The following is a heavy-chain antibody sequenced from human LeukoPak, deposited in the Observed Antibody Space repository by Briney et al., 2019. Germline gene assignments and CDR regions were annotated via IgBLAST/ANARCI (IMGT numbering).Heavy chain of an antibody. J-gene: IGHJ5*02. Sequence: SQTLSLTCTVSGGSISSGSYYWSWIRQPAGKGLEWIGRIYTSGSTNYNPSLKSRVTISVDTSKNQFSLKLSSVTAADTTVYYCARDTSFFGWSDPWGQGTLVTVSS. CDR3: ARDTSFFGWSDP. D-gene: IGHD3-10*01. V-gene: IGHV4-61*02. CDR2: IYTSGST. CDR1: GGSISSGSYY.